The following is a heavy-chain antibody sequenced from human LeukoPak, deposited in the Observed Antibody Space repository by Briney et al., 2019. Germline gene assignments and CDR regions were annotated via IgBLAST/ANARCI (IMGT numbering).Heavy chain of an antibody. D-gene: IGHD4-23*01. CDR2: ISYDGSNK. Sequence: PGGSLRLSCAASGFTFNNYGIHWVRQAPGKGLEWVALISYDGSNKYYTDSVKGRFTISRDNSKNTLYLQMNSLRAEDTAVYYCAKDLGDYGGNSDLNYWGQGTLVTVSS. J-gene: IGHJ4*02. CDR1: GFTFNNYG. CDR3: AKDLGDYGGNSDLNY. V-gene: IGHV3-30*18.